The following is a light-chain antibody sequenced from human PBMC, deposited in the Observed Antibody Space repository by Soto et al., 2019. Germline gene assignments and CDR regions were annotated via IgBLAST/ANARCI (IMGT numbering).Light chain of an antibody. V-gene: IGKV1-5*03. CDR3: QQFNNYPWT. Sequence: DIQMTQSPSTLSASVGDRVTITCRASQSISSRLAWYQQKPGKAPKLLIYKASSLESGVPSRFSGSGSGTEFTLTISSLQPDYFATYYCQQFNNYPWTFGQGTRVEIK. CDR2: KAS. J-gene: IGKJ1*01. CDR1: QSISSR.